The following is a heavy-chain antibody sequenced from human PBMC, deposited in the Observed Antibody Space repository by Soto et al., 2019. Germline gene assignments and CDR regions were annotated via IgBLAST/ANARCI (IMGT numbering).Heavy chain of an antibody. CDR2: IIPMFGTA. J-gene: IGHJ4*02. D-gene: IGHD5-18*01. CDR1: GGTFSTYA. Sequence: QVQLVQSGAEVKNPESSVKVSCKAPGGTFSTYAISWVRQAPGQGLEWMGGIIPMFGTANYAQRFQDRVTITADESTNTVYMELSSLRSEDTAVYLCASGIQLWLRRINNGYSGWGKGTLVTVSS. CDR3: ASGIQLWLRRINNGYSG. V-gene: IGHV1-69*12.